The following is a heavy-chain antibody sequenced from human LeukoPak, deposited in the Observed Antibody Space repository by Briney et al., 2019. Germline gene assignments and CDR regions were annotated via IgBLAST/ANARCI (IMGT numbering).Heavy chain of an antibody. J-gene: IGHJ6*02. CDR3: ARDRPSALRDYYYGMDV. CDR2: IIPIFGTA. D-gene: IGHD3-16*01. V-gene: IGHV1-69*13. Sequence: ASVKVSCKASGGTFSSYAISWVRQAPGQGLEWMGGIIPIFGTANYAQKFQGRVTITADESTSTAYMELRSLRSDDTAVYYCARDRPSALRDYYYGMDVWGQGTTVTVSS. CDR1: GGTFSSYA.